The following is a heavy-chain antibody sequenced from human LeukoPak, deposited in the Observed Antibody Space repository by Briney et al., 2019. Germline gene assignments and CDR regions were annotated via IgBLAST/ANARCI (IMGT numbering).Heavy chain of an antibody. J-gene: IGHJ4*02. V-gene: IGHV3-48*03. CDR2: ISSSGSTI. CDR3: ARVRQQLWFDY. CDR1: GFTFSSYE. D-gene: IGHD5-18*01. Sequence: GGSLRLSCAASGFTFSSYEMNWVRQAPGKGLEWVSYISSSGSTIYYADSVKGRFTISRDNSKNTLYLQMNSLRAEDTAVYYCARVRQQLWFDYWGQGTLVTVSS.